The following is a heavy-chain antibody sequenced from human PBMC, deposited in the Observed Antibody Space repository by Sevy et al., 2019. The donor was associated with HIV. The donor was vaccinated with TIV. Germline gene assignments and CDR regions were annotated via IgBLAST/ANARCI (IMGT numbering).Heavy chain of an antibody. J-gene: IGHJ4*02. CDR2: ISDSSSTI. CDR1: GFTFSSYG. Sequence: GGSLRLSCAASGFTFSSYGMNWVRQAPGKGLEWVSYISDSSSTIYYADSVKGRFTISRDKAKNSLYLQTNSLRDEDTAVYYCARRLAYWGQGTLVTVSS. V-gene: IGHV3-48*02. CDR3: ARRLAY.